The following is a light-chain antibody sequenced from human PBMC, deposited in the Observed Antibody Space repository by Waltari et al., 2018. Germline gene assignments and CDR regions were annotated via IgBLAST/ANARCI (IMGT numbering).Light chain of an antibody. V-gene: IGLV2-14*01. J-gene: IGLJ3*02. CDR3: SSYTSSNTWV. CDR1: SSAVGGYNY. Sequence: QSALTQPAPASGSPGQSITISCSGTSSAVGGYNYDPWYQQHPGKAPKLMIYDVSERPSGVSNHFSGSKSGNTASLTISGLQAEDEADYYCSSYTSSNTWVFGGGTKLTVL. CDR2: DVS.